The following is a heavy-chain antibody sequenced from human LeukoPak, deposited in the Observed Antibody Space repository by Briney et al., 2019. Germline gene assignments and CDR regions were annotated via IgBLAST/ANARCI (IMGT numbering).Heavy chain of an antibody. Sequence: GGSLRLSCAASGFTFSLYSMNWVRQAPGKGLEWVATVSGSGDRMYHADSVKGRFTISRDNSKNTIYLQMNSLRAEDTALYYCAKAAAAPGFDFWGQGTLVTVSS. CDR3: AKAAAAPGFDF. D-gene: IGHD6-13*01. CDR1: GFTFSLYS. J-gene: IGHJ4*02. CDR2: VSGSGDRM. V-gene: IGHV3-23*01.